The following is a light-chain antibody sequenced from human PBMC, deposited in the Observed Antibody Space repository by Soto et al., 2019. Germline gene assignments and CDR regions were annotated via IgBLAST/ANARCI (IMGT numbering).Light chain of an antibody. CDR3: LQHNNYPFT. CDR1: QGIRTD. Sequence: AIQMTQSPSSLSASVGDTVTITCRASQGIRTDLAWYQQKPGKAPKLLIYAASNLYSGVPSRFSGGGSGTDFILTVSSLQPEDCATYYCLQHNNYPFTFGPGTKVAIK. J-gene: IGKJ3*01. CDR2: AAS. V-gene: IGKV1-6*01.